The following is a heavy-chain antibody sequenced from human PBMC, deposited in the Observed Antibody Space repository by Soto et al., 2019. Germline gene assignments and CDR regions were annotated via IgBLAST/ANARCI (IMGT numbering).Heavy chain of an antibody. V-gene: IGHV3-23*01. J-gene: IGHJ4*02. CDR1: GFTFNNYA. Sequence: EVQLLESGGGLVQPGGSLRLSCAASGFTFNNYAMTWVRQAPGKGLEWVSAISGGGDNTSYADSVKGRFTVSRDGSKNTLYLQMISLRAEDTALYYCAKGRGGSGSLTPRVDFWGQGTLVTVSS. CDR2: ISGGGDNT. D-gene: IGHD3-10*01. CDR3: AKGRGGSGSLTPRVDF.